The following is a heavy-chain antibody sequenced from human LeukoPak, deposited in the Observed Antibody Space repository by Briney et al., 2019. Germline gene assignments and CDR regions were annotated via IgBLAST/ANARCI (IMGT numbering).Heavy chain of an antibody. J-gene: IGHJ3*02. Sequence: GGSLRLSCAASGFTVSSNYMSWVRQAPGKGLEWVSVIYCGGSTYYADSVKGRFTISRDNSKNTLYLQMNSLRAEDTAVYYCARVVKDYVWGSYVLDAFDIWGQGTMVTVSS. D-gene: IGHD3-16*01. CDR2: IYCGGST. CDR3: ARVVKDYVWGSYVLDAFDI. V-gene: IGHV3-66*01. CDR1: GFTVSSNY.